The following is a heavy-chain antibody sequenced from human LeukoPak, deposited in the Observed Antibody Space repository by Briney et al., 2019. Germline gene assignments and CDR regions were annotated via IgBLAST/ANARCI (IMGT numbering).Heavy chain of an antibody. CDR2: ISAYNGNT. CDR3: ARDLSIRVGARLGPY. J-gene: IGHJ4*02. Sequence: ASVKVSCKASGYTFTSYGISWVRQAPRQGLEWMGWISAYNGNTNYAQKLQGRVTMTTDTSTSTAYMELRSLRSDDTAVYYCARDLSIRVGARLGPYWGQGTLVTVSS. CDR1: GYTFTSYG. D-gene: IGHD1-26*01. V-gene: IGHV1-18*01.